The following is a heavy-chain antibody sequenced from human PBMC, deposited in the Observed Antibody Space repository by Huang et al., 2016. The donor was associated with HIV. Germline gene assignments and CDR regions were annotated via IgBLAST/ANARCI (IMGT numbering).Heavy chain of an antibody. D-gene: IGHD6-13*01. J-gene: IGHJ4*02. V-gene: IGHV1-8*01. CDR2: QNPNIGKT. CDR3: ARLTSSWYQDY. Sequence: QVQLVQSGPEVKKPGASVKVSCQTSGYIFSNYDINWVRQAPGQGLQWMVWQNPNIGKTAYGQNFQGRVTLTRSTSTGAAYMVLNSLTSQDTAVYYCARLTSSWYQDYWGQGTLVTVSS. CDR1: GYIFSNYD.